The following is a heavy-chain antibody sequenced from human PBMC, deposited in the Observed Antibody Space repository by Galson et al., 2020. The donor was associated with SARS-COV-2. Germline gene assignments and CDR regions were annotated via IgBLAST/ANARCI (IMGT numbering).Heavy chain of an antibody. J-gene: IGHJ4*02. CDR3: ARANYYDILTGYYTTLDY. D-gene: IGHD3-9*01. V-gene: IGHV4-39*07. Sequence: ASETLSLTCPVSGGSISSSSYYWGWIRQPPGKGLEWIGSIYYSGSTYYNPSLKSRVTISVDTSKNQFSLKLSSVTAADTAVYYCARANYYDILTGYYTTLDYWGQGTLVTVSS. CDR2: IYYSGST. CDR1: GGSISSSSYY.